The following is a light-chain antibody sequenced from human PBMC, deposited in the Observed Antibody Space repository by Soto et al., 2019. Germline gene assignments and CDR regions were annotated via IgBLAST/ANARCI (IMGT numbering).Light chain of an antibody. CDR2: AAS. Sequence: AIRMTQSPSSLSASTGDSVTITCRASQGISSYLAWYQQKPGKAPKLLIYAASTLQSGVPSRFSGSGSGTDFTLTLSCLQSEDFATYYCQQYYSYPHTFGQGTKLEIK. J-gene: IGKJ2*01. CDR3: QQYYSYPHT. CDR1: QGISSY. V-gene: IGKV1-8*01.